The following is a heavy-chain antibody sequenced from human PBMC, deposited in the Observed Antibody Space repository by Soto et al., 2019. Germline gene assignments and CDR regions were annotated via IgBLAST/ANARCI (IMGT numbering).Heavy chain of an antibody. CDR3: ASEWVATTEYYYPMDV. Sequence: ASVKVSCKASGYTFTNYYVHWVRQAPGQGLEWMGIINPSGVSTTYAQKFQGRVTVTRDTSTSTVYMELRSLRSEDTAVYYCASEWVATTEYYYPMDVWGQGTTVTVSS. D-gene: IGHD1-26*01. V-gene: IGHV1-46*01. J-gene: IGHJ6*02. CDR2: INPSGVST. CDR1: GYTFTNYY.